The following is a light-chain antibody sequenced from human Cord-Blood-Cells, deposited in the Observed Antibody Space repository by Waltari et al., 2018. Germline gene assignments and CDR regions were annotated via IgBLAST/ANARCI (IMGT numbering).Light chain of an antibody. V-gene: IGLV2-14*01. Sequence: QSALTQPASVSGSHGQSITISCTGTSSDVGGYNYVSWYQQHPGKAPKLMIYEVSNRPSGVSNRCSGSKSGNTASLTISGLQAEDEADYYCSSYTSSSTYVFGTGTKVTVL. CDR3: SSYTSSSTYV. CDR1: SSDVGGYNY. J-gene: IGLJ1*01. CDR2: EVS.